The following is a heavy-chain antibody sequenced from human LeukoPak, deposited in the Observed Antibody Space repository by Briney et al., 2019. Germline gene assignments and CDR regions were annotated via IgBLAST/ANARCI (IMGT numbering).Heavy chain of an antibody. V-gene: IGHV4-59*01. CDR1: GGSISSYY. Sequence: SETLSLTCTVSGGSISSYYWSWIRQPPGKGLEWIGYIYYSGSTNYNPSLKSRVTISVDTSKNQFSLKQSSVTAADTAVYYCARYRATTGFDPWGQGTLVTVSS. J-gene: IGHJ5*02. CDR3: ARYRATTGFDP. D-gene: IGHD4/OR15-4a*01. CDR2: IYYSGST.